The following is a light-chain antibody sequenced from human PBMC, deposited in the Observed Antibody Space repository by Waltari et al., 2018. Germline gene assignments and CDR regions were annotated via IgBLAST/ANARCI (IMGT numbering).Light chain of an antibody. CDR2: DVS. V-gene: IGKV3-15*01. J-gene: IGKJ2*01. Sequence: IVMTQSPATLSVSPGEGATLSCRASQSVSSNLAWYQQKPGQAPRLLIYDVSTRAICIPARFSGSGSGTEFTLTISSLQSEDFAVYYCQQYNKWPPYTFGQGTKLEIK. CDR3: QQYNKWPPYT. CDR1: QSVSSN.